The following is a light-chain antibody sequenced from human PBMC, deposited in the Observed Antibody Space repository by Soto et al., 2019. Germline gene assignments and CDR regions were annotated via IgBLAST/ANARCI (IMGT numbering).Light chain of an antibody. CDR2: GAS. Sequence: EIVMTQSPATLSVSPGERATLSCRASQSVSSNLAWYQQKPGQAPRLLICGASTRATGIPARFSGSGSGTEFTLTISSLQSEDFAVYYCQQYNNWPPGRTFGPGTKVDIK. CDR1: QSVSSN. V-gene: IGKV3-15*01. J-gene: IGKJ3*01. CDR3: QQYNNWPPGRT.